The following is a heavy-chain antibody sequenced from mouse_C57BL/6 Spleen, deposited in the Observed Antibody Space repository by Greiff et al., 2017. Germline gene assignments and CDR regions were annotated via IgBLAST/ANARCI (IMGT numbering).Heavy chain of an antibody. Sequence: VQLQQPGAELVKPGASVKMSCKASGYTFTSYWITWVKQRPGQGLEWIGDIYPGSGSTNYNEKFKSKATLTVDTSSSTAYMQLSSLTSEDSAVYYCARSGQLRLPIAYWGQGTLVTVSA. CDR1: GYTFTSYW. D-gene: IGHD3-2*02. CDR3: ARSGQLRLPIAY. V-gene: IGHV1-55*01. CDR2: IYPGSGST. J-gene: IGHJ3*01.